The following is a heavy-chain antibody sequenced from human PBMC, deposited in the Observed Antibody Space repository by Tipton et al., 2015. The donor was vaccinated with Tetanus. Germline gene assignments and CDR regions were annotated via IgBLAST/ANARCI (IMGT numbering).Heavy chain of an antibody. D-gene: IGHD5-18*01. CDR1: GFTFRSHA. V-gene: IGHV3-74*01. Sequence: SLRLSCAASGFTFRSHAMTWVRQAPGKGLEWVSRINSDGSSTSYADSVKGRFTISRDNAKNTLSLQMNSLRAEDTAVYYCARLSANSYGYPQFDYWGQGTLVTVSS. CDR3: ARLSANSYGYPQFDY. CDR2: INSDGSST. J-gene: IGHJ4*02.